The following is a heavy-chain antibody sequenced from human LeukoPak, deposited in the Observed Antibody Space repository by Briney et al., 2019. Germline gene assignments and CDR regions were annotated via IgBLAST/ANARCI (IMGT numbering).Heavy chain of an antibody. CDR1: GGSISSSNW. CDR3: ARESRRWAGHYYDSPSSP. V-gene: IGHV4-4*02. Sequence: SETLPLTCAVSGGSISSSNWWSWVCQPPGKGLEWIGEIYHSGSTNYNPSLKSRVTISVDKSKNQFSLKLSSVTAADMAVYYCARESRRWAGHYYDSPSSPWGQGTLVTVSS. D-gene: IGHD3-22*01. CDR2: IYHSGST. J-gene: IGHJ5*02.